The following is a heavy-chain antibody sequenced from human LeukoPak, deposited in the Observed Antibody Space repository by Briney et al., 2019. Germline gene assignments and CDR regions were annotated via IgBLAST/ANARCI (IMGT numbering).Heavy chain of an antibody. V-gene: IGHV1-24*01. CDR1: GNTLTELS. D-gene: IGHD6-19*01. CDR3: ATNPARFEQFLDY. CDR2: FDPEDGET. Sequence: ASVTASCKVSGNTLTELSMHWVRQPPGKVSEWLGGFDPEDGETIYAKKFQGRVTMTEDTSTDTAYMELSSLRCEDTAVYYCATNPARFEQFLDYWGQGTLVTVSS. J-gene: IGHJ4*02.